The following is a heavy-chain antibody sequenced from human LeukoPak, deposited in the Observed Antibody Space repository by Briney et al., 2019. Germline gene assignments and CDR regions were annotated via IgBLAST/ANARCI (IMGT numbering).Heavy chain of an antibody. CDR3: VKYYDSSGSSYFDY. Sequence: GGSLRLSCAASGFTFSRYDMRWVRRAPGKGLEWVSTISGSGSSTYYTDRERGRFTISRHIYKNTLYAQRNSLRAEDTAVYYCVKYYDSSGSSYFDYRGQGTLVTVSS. CDR1: GFTFSRYD. J-gene: IGHJ4*02. CDR2: ISGSGSST. D-gene: IGHD3-22*01. V-gene: IGHV3-23*01.